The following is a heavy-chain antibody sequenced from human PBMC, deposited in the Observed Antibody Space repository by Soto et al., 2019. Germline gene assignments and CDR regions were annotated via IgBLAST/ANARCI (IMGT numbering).Heavy chain of an antibody. CDR1: GVAFSPAW. Sequence: PGGSLRLSCAASGVAFSPAWMTWVRQAPGKGLEWVALIKSKTSGETRAYAAPVKGRFTISRDDSENTVFLQMDSLKTEDTAVYYCVIDDAARGFGELDYWGRGTLVTVSS. V-gene: IGHV3-15*01. J-gene: IGHJ4*02. CDR3: VIDDAARGFGELDY. D-gene: IGHD3-10*01. CDR2: IKSKTSGETR.